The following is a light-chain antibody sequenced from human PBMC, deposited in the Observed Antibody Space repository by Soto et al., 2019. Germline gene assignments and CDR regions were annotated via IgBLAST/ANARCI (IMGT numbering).Light chain of an antibody. Sequence: DVQVTQSPSSLSASVGDRVTITCRASQNINNYLNWYQQKPGKAPKLLISVESNLQSGVPSRFSGRGSGTEFTLTISSLQPEDFATYYCQQSYTTPLTFGRGTKVEI. CDR3: QQSYTTPLT. V-gene: IGKV1-39*01. CDR2: VES. J-gene: IGKJ4*01. CDR1: QNINNY.